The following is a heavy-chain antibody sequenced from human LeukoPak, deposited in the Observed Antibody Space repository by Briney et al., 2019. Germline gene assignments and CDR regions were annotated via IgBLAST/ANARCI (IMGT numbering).Heavy chain of an antibody. CDR2: IKQDGNEK. V-gene: IGHV3-7*01. CDR3: ARGGTSGYSSSLHFWGGNYYFDY. J-gene: IGHJ4*02. Sequence: PGXSLRXSCAASGFTFTNYWMSWVRQAPGTGLEWVANIKQDGNEKYYVDSVRGRFTITRDNAKNSLYLQMNSLRAEDTAVYYCARGGTSGYSSSLHFWGGNYYFDYWGQGTLVTVSS. CDR1: GFTFTNYW. D-gene: IGHD6-13*01.